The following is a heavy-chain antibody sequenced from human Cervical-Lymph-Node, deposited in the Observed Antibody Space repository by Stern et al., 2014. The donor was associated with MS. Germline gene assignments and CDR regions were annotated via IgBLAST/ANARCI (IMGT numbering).Heavy chain of an antibody. CDR3: ARDSPIFPKPLKGEIDY. Sequence: VQLVESGPEVKKPGSSVKVSCKASRGTFSNDAINWVRQAPGQGLELMGGIIPLFGTASYAQKFQDRVSITADKSTKTAFLEVYRLTSDDTAVYYCARDSPIFPKPLKGEIDYWGQGTLVTVSS. J-gene: IGHJ4*02. V-gene: IGHV1-69*06. CDR1: RGTFSNDA. CDR2: IIPLFGTA. D-gene: IGHD3-16*01.